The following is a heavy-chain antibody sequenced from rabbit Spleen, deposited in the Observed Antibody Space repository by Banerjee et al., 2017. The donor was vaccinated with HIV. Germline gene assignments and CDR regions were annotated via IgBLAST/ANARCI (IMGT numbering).Heavy chain of an antibody. CDR3: ARDLVAVIGWNFSL. D-gene: IGHD1-1*01. Sequence: QEQLVESGGGLVQPGGSLTLSCKASGFEFSRFGVSWVRQAPGKGLEWIACINIVTGKSVYASWAEGRFIMSRTSSTTVTLQMTSLTAADTATYFCARDLVAVIGWNFSLWGPGTLVTVS. V-gene: IGHV1S45*01. CDR1: GFEFSRFG. J-gene: IGHJ4*01. CDR2: INIVTGKS.